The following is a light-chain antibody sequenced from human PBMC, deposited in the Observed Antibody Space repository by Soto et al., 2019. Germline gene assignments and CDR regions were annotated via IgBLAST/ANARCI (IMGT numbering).Light chain of an antibody. CDR2: DNN. J-gene: IGLJ2*01. V-gene: IGLV1-51*01. Sequence: QSVLTQSPSVSAAPGQKVTISCSGSSSNIGNNYVSWYQQVPGTAPKLLSYDNNKRPSGIPDRFAGSKSGTSGTLDITGLQTGDEADYYCATWDGSLPGEVFGGGTKVTVL. CDR3: ATWDGSLPGEV. CDR1: SSNIGNNY.